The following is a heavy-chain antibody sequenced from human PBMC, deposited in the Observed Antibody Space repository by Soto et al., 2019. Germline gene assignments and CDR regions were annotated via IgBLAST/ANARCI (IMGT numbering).Heavy chain of an antibody. CDR1: GGSFSGYY. J-gene: IGHJ6*03. V-gene: IGHV4-34*01. CDR3: ARGRFGEFRRNYYMDV. CDR2: INHSGST. Sequence: SETLSLTCAVYGGSFSGYYWSWIRQPPGKGLEWIGEINHSGSTNYNPSLKSRVTISVDTSKNQFSLKLSSVTAADTAVYYCARGRFGEFRRNYYMDVWGKGTTVTVSS. D-gene: IGHD3-10*01.